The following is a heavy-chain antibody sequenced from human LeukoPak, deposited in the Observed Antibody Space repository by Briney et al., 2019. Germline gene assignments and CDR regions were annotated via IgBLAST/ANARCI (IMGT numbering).Heavy chain of an antibody. Sequence: GGSMRLACAASGFTFSSYAMSRVRQAPGKGLEWVAAISSSGGSTYYADSVKGRFTISRHNSKNTLYLQMNSLRAEDMAVYYCAKDSSTSSNDYWGQGTLVTVSS. J-gene: IGHJ4*02. CDR3: AKDSSTSSNDY. V-gene: IGHV3-23*01. CDR2: ISSSGGST. D-gene: IGHD2-2*01. CDR1: GFTFSSYA.